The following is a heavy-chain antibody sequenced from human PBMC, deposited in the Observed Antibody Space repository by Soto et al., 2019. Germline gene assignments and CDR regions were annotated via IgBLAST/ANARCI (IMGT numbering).Heavy chain of an antibody. V-gene: IGHV3-7*05. CDR1: GFTFSNYW. Sequence: EVQLVESGGGLVQPGGSLRLSCAASGFTFSNYWMSWVRQAPGKGLEWVANIKEDGSERNYVDSVKGRFIISRDNAKNSLYLQLNRLRAEDTAVYYCARAGSETDYWGQGTLVTVSS. D-gene: IGHD3-10*01. J-gene: IGHJ4*02. CDR2: IKEDGSER. CDR3: ARAGSETDY.